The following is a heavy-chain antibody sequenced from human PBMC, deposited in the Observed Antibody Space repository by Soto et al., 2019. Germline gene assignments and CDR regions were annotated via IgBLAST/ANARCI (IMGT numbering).Heavy chain of an antibody. J-gene: IGHJ6*02. Sequence: SETLSLTCTVSGGSIRTYYWSWIRQPAGKGLEWIGRIYTSGSTNYNPSLKSRVTMSVDTSKNQFSLKLSSVTAADTAVYYCARDTDYDILTGYWSNYGMDVWGQGTTVTVSS. CDR3: ARDTDYDILTGYWSNYGMDV. V-gene: IGHV4-4*07. CDR2: IYTSGST. CDR1: GGSIRTYY. D-gene: IGHD3-9*01.